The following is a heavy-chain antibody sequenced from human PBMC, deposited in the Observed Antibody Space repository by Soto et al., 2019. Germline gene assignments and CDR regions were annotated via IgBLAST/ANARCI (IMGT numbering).Heavy chain of an antibody. CDR3: ARENSYFDY. J-gene: IGHJ4*02. Sequence: QIKLLQSGAEVKKPGASVKVTCKASGYTFRNFGISWVRQAPGQGLEWMGWISAYNANANYAQKFQGRLTMTADTPTSTAYMELRSLRSDDTAVYYCARENSYFDYWGQGTLVTVSS. V-gene: IGHV1-18*01. CDR2: ISAYNANA. CDR1: GYTFRNFG.